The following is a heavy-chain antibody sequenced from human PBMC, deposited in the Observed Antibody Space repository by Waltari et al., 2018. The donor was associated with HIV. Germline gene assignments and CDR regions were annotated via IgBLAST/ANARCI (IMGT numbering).Heavy chain of an antibody. V-gene: IGHV3-30*18. CDR1: GFTFRSYG. CDR3: AKDPYYYDSSGYADYFDY. J-gene: IGHJ4*02. CDR2: ISYDGSNK. D-gene: IGHD3-22*01. Sequence: QVQLVESGGGVVQPGRSLSLSCADSGFTFRSYGMHWVRQAPGKGLEWVAVISYDGSNKYYADSVKGRFTISRDNSKNTLYLQMNSLRAEDTAVYYCAKDPYYYDSSGYADYFDYWGQGTLVTVSS.